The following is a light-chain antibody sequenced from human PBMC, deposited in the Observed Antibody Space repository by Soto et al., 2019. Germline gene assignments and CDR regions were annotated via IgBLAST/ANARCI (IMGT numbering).Light chain of an antibody. CDR2: GAS. Sequence: EIVMTQSPATLSVSPGDRATLSCRASQSVNSNLAWYQQKPGQAPRLVIYGASARATVIPARFSGSGSGTEFTLTISILQSEDFAVYYCQQYKNFWTFGQGTKVEIK. CDR3: QQYKNFWT. J-gene: IGKJ1*01. V-gene: IGKV3-15*01. CDR1: QSVNSN.